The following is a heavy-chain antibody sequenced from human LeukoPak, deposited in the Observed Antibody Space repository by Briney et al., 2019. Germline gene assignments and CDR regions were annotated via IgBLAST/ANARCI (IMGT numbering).Heavy chain of an antibody. J-gene: IGHJ4*02. CDR3: AKDIHSNYYDSSGYYSWIPYFDY. V-gene: IGHV3-9*01. D-gene: IGHD3-22*01. CDR2: ISWNSGSI. Sequence: GGSLRLSCAASGFTFDDYAMHWVRHAPGKGLEWVSGISWNSGSIGYADSVKGRFTISRDNAKNSLYLQMNSLRAEDTALYYCAKDIHSNYYDSSGYYSWIPYFDYWGQGTLVTVSS. CDR1: GFTFDDYA.